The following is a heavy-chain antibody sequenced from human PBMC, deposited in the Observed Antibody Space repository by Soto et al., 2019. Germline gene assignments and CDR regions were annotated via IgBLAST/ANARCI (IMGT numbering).Heavy chain of an antibody. CDR3: ARAVRGDRITRVRGGMDWFDP. CDR1: VGTFSSYT. J-gene: IGHJ5*02. D-gene: IGHD3-10*01. V-gene: IGHV1-69*02. CDR2: IIPILGIA. Sequence: QVQLVQSGAEVKKPGSSVKVSCKASVGTFSSYTISWVRQAPGQGLEWMGRIIPILGIANYAQKFQGRVTITADKSTRTAYMVLGSLRSEDTAVYYCARAVRGDRITRVRGGMDWFDPWGQGTLVTVSS.